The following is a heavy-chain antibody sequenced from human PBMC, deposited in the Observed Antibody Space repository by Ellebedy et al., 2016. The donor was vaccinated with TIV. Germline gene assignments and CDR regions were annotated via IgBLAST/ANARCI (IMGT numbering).Heavy chain of an antibody. CDR2: MNPNSGNT. D-gene: IGHD5-24*01. Sequence: ASVKVSCKASGYTFTSCDINWVRQATGQGLEWMGWMNPNSGNTGYAQKFQGRVTITRNTSISTAYMELSSLRSEDTAVYYCARGIVEMATTYYYYGMDVWGQGTTVTVSS. CDR3: ARGIVEMATTYYYYGMDV. V-gene: IGHV1-8*01. CDR1: GYTFTSCD. J-gene: IGHJ6*02.